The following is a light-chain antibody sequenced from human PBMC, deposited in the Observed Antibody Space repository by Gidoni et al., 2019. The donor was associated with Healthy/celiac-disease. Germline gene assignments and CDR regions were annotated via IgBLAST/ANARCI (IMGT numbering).Light chain of an antibody. CDR2: DAS. J-gene: IGKJ4*01. CDR3: QQRSNWPELT. CDR1: QSVSSY. Sequence: QSPATLSLSPGERATLSCRASQSVSSYLAWYQQKPGQAHRLLIYDASNRATGIPARFSGSGSGTDFTLTISSLEPEDFAVYYCQQRSNWPELTFXGXTKVEIK. V-gene: IGKV3-11*01.